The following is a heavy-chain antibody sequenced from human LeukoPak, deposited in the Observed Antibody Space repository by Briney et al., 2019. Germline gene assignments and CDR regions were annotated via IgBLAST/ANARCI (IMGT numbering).Heavy chain of an antibody. CDR3: ARDKNWVSGAFDI. CDR2: ISISSSYL. Sequence: GGSLRLSCAASGFTFSSYSMIWVRQAPGKGLEGVSSISISSSYLYYADSVKGRYTISRDNAKNSLYLQMNSLRAEDTAVYYCARDKNWVSGAFDIWGQGTMVTVSS. CDR1: GFTFSSYS. J-gene: IGHJ3*02. D-gene: IGHD7-27*01. V-gene: IGHV3-21*01.